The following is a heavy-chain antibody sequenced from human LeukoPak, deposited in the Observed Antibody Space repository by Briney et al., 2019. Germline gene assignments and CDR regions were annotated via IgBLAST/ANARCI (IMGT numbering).Heavy chain of an antibody. Sequence: PGGSLRLSCAASGFTFSNYAMAWVRQAPGKGLEWVSAIGGGGGSPDYADSGRGRFTISRDNSKNTLYLQMNSLRGEDTAIYYWANPVDDYKASGYGPFHVWGQGTLVTVSS. CDR1: GFTFSNYA. CDR2: IGGGGGSP. V-gene: IGHV3-23*01. J-gene: IGHJ3*01. CDR3: ANPVDDYKASGYGPFHV. D-gene: IGHD3-22*01.